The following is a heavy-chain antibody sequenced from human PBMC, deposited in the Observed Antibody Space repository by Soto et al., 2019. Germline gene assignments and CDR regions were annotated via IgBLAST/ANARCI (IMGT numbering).Heavy chain of an antibody. CDR3: ARVSYYGSGSYYNKYYYYMDV. CDR2: INPSGGST. V-gene: IGHV1-46*03. CDR1: GYTFTSYY. D-gene: IGHD3-10*01. Sequence: GASVKVSCKASGYTFTSYYMHWVRQAPGQGLEWMGIINPSGGSTSYAQKFQGRVTMTRDTSTSTVYMELSSLRSEDTAVYYCARVSYYGSGSYYNKYYYYMDVWGKGTTVTVSS. J-gene: IGHJ6*03.